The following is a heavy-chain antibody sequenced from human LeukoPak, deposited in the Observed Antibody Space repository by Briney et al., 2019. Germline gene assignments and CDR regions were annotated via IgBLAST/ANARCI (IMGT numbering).Heavy chain of an antibody. CDR2: INPSGGTT. D-gene: IGHD3-16*02. CDR3: AREFPGYPEGNWFDP. CDR1: GYTFTSYG. V-gene: IGHV1-46*01. Sequence: ASVKVSCKASGYTFTSYGISWVRQAPGQGLEWMGIINPSGGTTNYAQKFQGRVTMTRDTSTSTVYMDLSSLRSEDTAVYYCAREFPGYPEGNWFDPWGQGTLVTVSS. J-gene: IGHJ5*02.